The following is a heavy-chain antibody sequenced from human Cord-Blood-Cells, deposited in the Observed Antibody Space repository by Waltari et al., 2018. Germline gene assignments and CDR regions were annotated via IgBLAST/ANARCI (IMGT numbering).Heavy chain of an antibody. CDR3: ARDRGEQWLTRYYYYGMDV. CDR2: IYPGDSDT. D-gene: IGHD6-19*01. J-gene: IGHJ6*02. V-gene: IGHV5-51*01. Sequence: EVQLVQSGAEVKKPGESLKISCKGSGYSFTSYWIGWVRQMPGKGLEWMGIIYPGDSDTRYSPSFQGQVTISADKSISTAYLQWSSLKASDTAMYYCARDRGEQWLTRYYYYGMDVWGQGTTVTVSS. CDR1: GYSFTSYW.